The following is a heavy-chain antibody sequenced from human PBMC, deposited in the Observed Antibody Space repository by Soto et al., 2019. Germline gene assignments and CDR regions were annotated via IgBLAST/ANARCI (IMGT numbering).Heavy chain of an antibody. J-gene: IGHJ4*02. D-gene: IGHD1-1*01. CDR3: ATGSGLDGYDY. CDR1: GFTFSSYS. CDR2: ITGSSSFI. Sequence: EVQLVESGGGLVKPGGSLRLSCAASGFTFSSYSMNWVRQAPGKGLEWVSSITGSSSFIYYADSLKGRFTISRDNAKNSLYLQMISLRAEDTAVYYCATGSGLDGYDYWGQGTLVTVSS. V-gene: IGHV3-21*01.